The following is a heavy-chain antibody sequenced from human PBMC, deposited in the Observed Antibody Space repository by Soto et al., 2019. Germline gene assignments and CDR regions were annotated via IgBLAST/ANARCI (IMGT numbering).Heavy chain of an antibody. J-gene: IGHJ4*02. Sequence: QVQLVESGGGVVQPGRSLRLSCAASGFTFSSYGMHWVRQAPGKGLEWVAVIWYDGSNKYYADSVKGRFTISRDNSKNTLYLQMNSLRAEDTAVNYCARDPNSSGWSGRVDYWGQGTLVTVSS. V-gene: IGHV3-33*01. CDR1: GFTFSSYG. D-gene: IGHD6-19*01. CDR2: IWYDGSNK. CDR3: ARDPNSSGWSGRVDY.